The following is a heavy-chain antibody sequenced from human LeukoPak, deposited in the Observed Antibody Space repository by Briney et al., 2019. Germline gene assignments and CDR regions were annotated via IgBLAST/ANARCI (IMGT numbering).Heavy chain of an antibody. V-gene: IGHV3-21*01. CDR2: ISSSSSYI. CDR1: GLTFSSYS. J-gene: IGHJ4*02. CDR3: ARDEIAAAIPFFNY. D-gene: IGHD6-13*01. Sequence: GGSLRLSCAASGLTFSSYSMNWVRQAPGKGLEWVSSISSSSSYIYYADSVKGRFTISRDNAKNSLYLQMNSLRAEDTAVYYCARDEIAAAIPFFNYWGQGTLVTVSS.